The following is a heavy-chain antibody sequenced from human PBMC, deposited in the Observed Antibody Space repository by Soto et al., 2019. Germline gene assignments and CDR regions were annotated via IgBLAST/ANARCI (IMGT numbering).Heavy chain of an antibody. J-gene: IGHJ3*02. CDR2: IYHSGST. CDR1: GYSLSSGYY. CDR3: ARVMATIRRAFDI. D-gene: IGHD5-12*01. Sequence: SDTLSLTCAVSGYSLSSGYYWGWIRQPPGKGLEWIGSIYHSGSTYYNPSLKSRVTISVDTSKNQFSLKLSSVTAADTAVYYCARVMATIRRAFDIWGQGTMVTVSS. V-gene: IGHV4-38-2*01.